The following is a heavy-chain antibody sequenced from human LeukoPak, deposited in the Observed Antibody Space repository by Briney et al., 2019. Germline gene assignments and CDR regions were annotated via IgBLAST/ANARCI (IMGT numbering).Heavy chain of an antibody. CDR2: ISGSGGST. Sequence: PGGSLRLSCAASGFTFSSYAMSWVRQAPGKGLEWVSAISGSGGSTYHADSVKGRFTISRDNSKNTLYLQMNSLRAEDTAVYYCAKDATPYGSGRHYFDYWGQGTLVTVSS. J-gene: IGHJ4*02. CDR3: AKDATPYGSGRHYFDY. V-gene: IGHV3-23*01. D-gene: IGHD3-10*01. CDR1: GFTFSSYA.